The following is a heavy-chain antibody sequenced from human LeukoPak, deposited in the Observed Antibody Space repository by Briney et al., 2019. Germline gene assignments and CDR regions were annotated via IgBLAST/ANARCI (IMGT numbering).Heavy chain of an antibody. V-gene: IGHV4-59*12. J-gene: IGHJ5*02. CDR2: IYYTGST. CDR1: GGSINGYY. CDR3: ARESLTWLQSRTSWFDP. Sequence: SETLSLTCTVSGGSINGYYWSWIRQSPGKGLESLGYIYYTGSTNYNPSLKSRVTMSVDTSRNQFSLRLSSVTAADTAVYYCARESLTWLQSRTSWFDPWGQGTLVTVSS. D-gene: IGHD5-24*01.